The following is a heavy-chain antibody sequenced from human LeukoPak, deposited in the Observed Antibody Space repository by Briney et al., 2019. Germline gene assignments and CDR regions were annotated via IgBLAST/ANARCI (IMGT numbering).Heavy chain of an antibody. CDR3: ARSQNYFDSSGYFHFDF. Sequence: SETLSPTCTVSGVSISTSRYYWGWIRQPPGKGLEWIGNIYYTGPTYYNASLESRVTISVDTSKNQFSLKLSSVTAADTAVYYCARSQNYFDSSGYFHFDFWGQGTLVTVSS. D-gene: IGHD3-22*01. CDR2: IYYTGPT. J-gene: IGHJ4*02. CDR1: GVSISTSRYY. V-gene: IGHV4-39*07.